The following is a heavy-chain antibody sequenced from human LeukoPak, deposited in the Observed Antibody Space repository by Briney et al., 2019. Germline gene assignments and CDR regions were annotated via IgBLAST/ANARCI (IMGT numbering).Heavy chain of an antibody. Sequence: ASVKVSCKASGGTFNSYGISWVRQAPGQGLEWMGRIIPILGIANYAQKFQGRVTITADKSTSTAYMELSSLRSEDTAVYYCARGYSGYDYTWFDPWGQGTLVTVSS. J-gene: IGHJ5*02. CDR2: IIPILGIA. D-gene: IGHD5-12*01. CDR1: GGTFNSYG. CDR3: ARGYSGYDYTWFDP. V-gene: IGHV1-69*04.